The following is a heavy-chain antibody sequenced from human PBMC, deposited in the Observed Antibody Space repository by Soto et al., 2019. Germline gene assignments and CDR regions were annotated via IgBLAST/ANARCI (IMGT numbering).Heavy chain of an antibody. CDR3: ARDGPISILGVAHYGMDV. CDR1: GGSISSGGYY. V-gene: IGHV4-31*03. CDR2: FYYSGST. D-gene: IGHD3-3*01. J-gene: IGHJ6*02. Sequence: PSETLSLTCTVSGGSISSGGYYWSWIRQHPGKGLEWIGYFYYSGSTYYNPSLKSRVTISVDTSKNQFSLKLSSVTAAAPAVYYFARDGPISILGVAHYGMDVWGQGTTVTVSS.